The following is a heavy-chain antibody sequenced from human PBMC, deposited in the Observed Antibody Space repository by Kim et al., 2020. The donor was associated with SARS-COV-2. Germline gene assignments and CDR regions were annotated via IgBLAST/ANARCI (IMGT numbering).Heavy chain of an antibody. CDR2: IIPIFGTA. J-gene: IGHJ6*02. V-gene: IGHV1-69*13. CDR1: GGTFSSYA. D-gene: IGHD2-2*01. Sequence: SVKVSCKASGGTFSSYAISWVRQAPGQGLEWMGGIIPIFGTANYAQKFQGRVTITADESTSTAYMELSSLRSEDTAVYYCARDGSSTSCYLCYYGMDVWGQGTTVTVSS. CDR3: ARDGSSTSCYLCYYGMDV.